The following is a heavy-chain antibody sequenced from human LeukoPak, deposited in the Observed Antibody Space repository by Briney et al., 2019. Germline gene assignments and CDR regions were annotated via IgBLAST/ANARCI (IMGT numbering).Heavy chain of an antibody. CDR2: IYYSGST. CDR1: GGSISSGGYY. Sequence: NSSETLSLTCTVSGGSISSGGYYWSWIRQHPGKGLEWIGYIYYSGSTYYNPSLKSRVTISVDTSKNQFSLKLSSVTAADTAVYYCAREFYYYDSSGYEWFDPWGQGTLVTVSS. V-gene: IGHV4-31*03. CDR3: AREFYYYDSSGYEWFDP. D-gene: IGHD3-22*01. J-gene: IGHJ5*02.